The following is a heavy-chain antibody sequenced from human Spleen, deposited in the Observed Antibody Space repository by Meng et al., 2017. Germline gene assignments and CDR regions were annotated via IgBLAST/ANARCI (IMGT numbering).Heavy chain of an antibody. J-gene: IGHJ6*02. CDR2: IYTSGST. CDR3: ARVNSYGQNYYYYYGMDV. Sequence: SETLSLTCTVSGGSISSYYWSWIRQPAGKGLEWIGRIYTSGSTNYNPSLKSRVAISVDTSKNQFSLKLSSVTAADTAVYYCARVNSYGQNYYYYYGMDVWGQGTTVTVSS. D-gene: IGHD5-18*01. V-gene: IGHV4-4*07. CDR1: GGSISSYY.